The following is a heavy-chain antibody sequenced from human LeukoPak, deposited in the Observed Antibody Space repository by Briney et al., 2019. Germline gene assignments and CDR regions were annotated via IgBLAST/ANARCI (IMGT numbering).Heavy chain of an antibody. J-gene: IGHJ4*02. V-gene: IGHV3-23*01. CDR1: GFTFSSYG. Sequence: GGSLRLSCAASGFTFSSYGMSWVRQAPGKGLEWVSAIGGRDGSTYYADSVKGRFTVSRDNSKNTLFLQMNSLRAEDTAIYYCAKERDYGPADYWGQGTLVTVSS. CDR2: IGGRDGST. CDR3: AKERDYGPADY. D-gene: IGHD4/OR15-4a*01.